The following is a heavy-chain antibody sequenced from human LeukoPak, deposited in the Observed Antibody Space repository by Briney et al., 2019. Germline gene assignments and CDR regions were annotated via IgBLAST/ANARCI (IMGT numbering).Heavy chain of an antibody. J-gene: IGHJ6*03. V-gene: IGHV3-30*02. D-gene: IGHD4-17*01. CDR2: IRYDGSNK. Sequence: PGGSLRLSCAASGFTFSSYGMHWVRQAPGKGLEWVAFIRYDGSNKYYADSVKGRFTISRDNSKNTLYLQMNSLRAEDTAVYYCARAAYGDDNYYYYYMDVWGKGTTVTISS. CDR3: ARAAYGDDNYYYYYMDV. CDR1: GFTFSSYG.